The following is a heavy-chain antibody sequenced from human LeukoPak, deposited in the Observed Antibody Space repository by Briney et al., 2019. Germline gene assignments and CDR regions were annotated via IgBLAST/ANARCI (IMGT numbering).Heavy chain of an antibody. V-gene: IGHV4-34*01. D-gene: IGHD1-1*01. Sequence: GGXXXXNYWSWFRQSPGKGLEWIGEINHSGSTNYNPSLKSRLSISEDTSKKQISLKVTSVTAADTAVYYCATGNNTVADYWGQGTLVTVSS. CDR3: ATGNNTVADY. CDR2: INHSGST. CDR1: GGXXXXNY. J-gene: IGHJ4*02.